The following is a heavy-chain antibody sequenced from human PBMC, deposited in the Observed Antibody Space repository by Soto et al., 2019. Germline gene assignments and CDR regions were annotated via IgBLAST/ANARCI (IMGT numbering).Heavy chain of an antibody. J-gene: IGHJ4*02. CDR1: GGSFSGYY. CDR3: GRGGADYGDYVGVRYFDN. V-gene: IGHV4-34*01. Sequence: SETLSLTCAVYGGSFSGYYWSWIRQPPGKGLEWIGEINHSGSTNYNPSLKSRVTISVDTSKNQFSLKLSSVTAADTAVYYCGRGGADYGDYVGVRYFDNWGQEPLVTVPS. CDR2: INHSGST. D-gene: IGHD4-17*01.